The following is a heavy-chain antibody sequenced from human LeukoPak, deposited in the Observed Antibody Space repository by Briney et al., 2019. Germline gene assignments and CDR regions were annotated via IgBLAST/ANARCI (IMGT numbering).Heavy chain of an antibody. CDR3: AREWGLVDWFDP. D-gene: IGHD3-16*01. CDR1: GSTLTSFS. CDR2: IFSVGST. V-gene: IGHV3-53*01. J-gene: IGHJ5*02. Sequence: GGSLRLSCAAFGSTLTSFSMNWVRQAPGKGLGWVSSIFSVGSTYYADSVKGRFTISRDNPKNTRYLQMNSLRAEDTAVYYCAREWGLVDWFDPWGQGTLVTVSS.